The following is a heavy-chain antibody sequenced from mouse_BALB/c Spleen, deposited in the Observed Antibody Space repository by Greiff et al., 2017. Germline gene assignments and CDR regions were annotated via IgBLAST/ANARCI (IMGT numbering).Heavy chain of an antibody. Sequence: VQLQQPGAELVKPGASVKLSCKASGYTFTSYCMYWVKQRPGQGLEWIGGINPSNGGTNFNEKFKSKATLTVDKSSSTAYMQLSSLTSEDSAVYYCTTTGGFSTMITTVDYWGQGTTLTVSS. V-gene: IGHV1S81*02. CDR1: GYTFTSYC. J-gene: IGHJ2*01. CDR3: TTTGGFSTMITTVDY. D-gene: IGHD2-4*01. CDR2: INPSNGGT.